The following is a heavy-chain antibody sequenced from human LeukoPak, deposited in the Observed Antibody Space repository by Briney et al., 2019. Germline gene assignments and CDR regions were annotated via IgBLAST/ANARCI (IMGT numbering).Heavy chain of an antibody. J-gene: IGHJ4*02. CDR1: GFTFSDYY. V-gene: IGHV3-11*06. D-gene: IGHD1-1*01. Sequence: GGSLRLSCAASGFTFSDYYISWIRQAPGKGLEWVSYISSSSSYTNYADSVKGRFTISRDNAKNSLYLQMNSLRAEDTAVYYCARVENGPNYFDYWGQGTLVTVSS. CDR3: ARVENGPNYFDY. CDR2: ISSSSSYT.